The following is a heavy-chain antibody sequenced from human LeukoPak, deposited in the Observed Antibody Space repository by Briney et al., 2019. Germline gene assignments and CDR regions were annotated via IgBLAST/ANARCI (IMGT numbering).Heavy chain of an antibody. J-gene: IGHJ4*02. CDR3: AKEMKHGGWPFDY. D-gene: IGHD6-19*01. CDR1: GFTFSTFA. CDR2: ISDDGHCT. V-gene: IGHV3-23*01. Sequence: GGSLTLSCAASGFTFSTFAMSWVAQPPGKGLEWFSGISDDGHCTYYEDSVKGRFTISRDNSRNTLFLQMNSLRADDTALYYCAKEMKHGGWPFDYWGQGALVTVSS.